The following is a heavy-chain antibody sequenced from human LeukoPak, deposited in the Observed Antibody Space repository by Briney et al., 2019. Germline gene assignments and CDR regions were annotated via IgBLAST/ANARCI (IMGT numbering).Heavy chain of an antibody. D-gene: IGHD6-6*01. CDR2: IIPIFGTA. J-gene: IGHJ6*03. CDR1: GGTFSSYA. CDR3: ARVGWNSSSSRGYYYYMDV. V-gene: IGHV1-69*06. Sequence: GASVKVSCKASGGTFSSYAISWVRQASGQGLEWMGGIIPIFGTANYAQKFQGRVTITADKSTSTAYMELSSLRSEDTAVYCCARVGWNSSSSRGYYYYMDVWGKGTTVTVSS.